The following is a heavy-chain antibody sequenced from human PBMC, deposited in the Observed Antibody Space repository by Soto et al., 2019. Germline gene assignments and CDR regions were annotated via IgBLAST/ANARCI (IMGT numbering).Heavy chain of an antibody. Sequence: QVQLVQSGAEVKEPGASVQVSCKVSGYTLTELSIHWVRQAPGKGLEWMGVFDPEDGETLYAQKFQGRVTMTEDTSTDTAYMDLSSLSSEDTAVYYCATVYTAAWSTHNYYYMDVWGKGTTVTVSS. CDR1: GYTLTELS. CDR2: FDPEDGET. CDR3: ATVYTAAWSTHNYYYMDV. D-gene: IGHD3-16*01. J-gene: IGHJ6*03. V-gene: IGHV1-24*01.